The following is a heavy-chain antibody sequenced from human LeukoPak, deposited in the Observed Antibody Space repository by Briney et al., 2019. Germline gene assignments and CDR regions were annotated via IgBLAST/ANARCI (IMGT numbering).Heavy chain of an antibody. V-gene: IGHV3-30*18. Sequence: PGRSLRLSCAASGFTFSSYGMHWVRQAPGKGLEWVAVISYDGSNKYYADSVKGRFTISRDNSKNTLYLQMNSLRAEDTAVYYCAKSGVSAYYYDSSGYPHKDWGQGTLVTVSS. CDR2: ISYDGSNK. J-gene: IGHJ4*02. CDR3: AKSGVSAYYYDSSGYPHKD. D-gene: IGHD3-22*01. CDR1: GFTFSSYG.